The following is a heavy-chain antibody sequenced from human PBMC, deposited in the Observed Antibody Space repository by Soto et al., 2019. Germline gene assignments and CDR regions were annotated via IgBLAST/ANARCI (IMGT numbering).Heavy chain of an antibody. V-gene: IGHV3-30-3*01. CDR2: ISYDGTNK. D-gene: IGHD6-13*01. CDR3: ATSSSEYHFDY. CDR1: GFTFSSFV. J-gene: IGHJ4*02. Sequence: QVQLMESGGGVVQPGRSLRLSCAASGFTFSSFVMQWVRQTPGKGLEWVTIISYDGTNKYYADSVKGRFTVSRDNSNNTLYLQIDSLRTEDTAVYHCATSSSEYHFDYWGQGTLVTVSS.